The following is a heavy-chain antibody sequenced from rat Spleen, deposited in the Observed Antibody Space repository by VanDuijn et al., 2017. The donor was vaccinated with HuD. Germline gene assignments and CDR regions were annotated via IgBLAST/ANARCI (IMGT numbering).Heavy chain of an antibody. J-gene: IGHJ4*01. CDR2: IWSNGGT. Sequence: QVQLKESGPGLVQPSQTLSLTCTVSGLSLTSNSVSWIRQPPGKGLEWMGVIWSNGGTGYNSAIKSRLSISRDTSKSQVFLKMNRLQTEDTAMYFCARDGTTGIPDVMDAWGQGASVTVSS. CDR3: ARDGTTGIPDVMDA. CDR1: GLSLTSNS. V-gene: IGHV2-47*01. D-gene: IGHD1-9*01.